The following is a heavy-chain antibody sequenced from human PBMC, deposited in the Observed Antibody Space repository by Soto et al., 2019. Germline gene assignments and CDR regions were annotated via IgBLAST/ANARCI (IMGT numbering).Heavy chain of an antibody. Sequence: SQTLSLTCVISGDSVSSDSAAWNWIRQSLSRGLEWLGRTYYKSKWYNNYAASVKSRITINPDTSKNQFSLQLNSVTPDDTAVYYCARGDQGFDYWGQGTLVTVSS. CDR2: TYYKSKWYN. CDR3: ARGDQGFDY. J-gene: IGHJ4*02. CDR1: GDSVSSDSAA. V-gene: IGHV6-1*01. D-gene: IGHD3-16*01.